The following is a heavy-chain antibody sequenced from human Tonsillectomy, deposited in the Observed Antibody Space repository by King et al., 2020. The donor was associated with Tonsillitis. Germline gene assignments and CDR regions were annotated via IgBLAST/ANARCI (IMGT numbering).Heavy chain of an antibody. CDR1: VGSLSSSDHY. V-gene: IGHV4-39*01. Sequence: QLQESGPGAVKPSETLSLTCTVSVGSLSSSDHYLAWIRQPPGKGREWVGYMYYSGTIFYNPSLKSRITLSGGTAANRFSLTFGSVAAADTAVYFCARSVSGSFDYWGQGALVTVSS. J-gene: IGHJ4*02. D-gene: IGHD1-26*01. CDR3: ARSVSGSFDY. CDR2: MYYSGTI.